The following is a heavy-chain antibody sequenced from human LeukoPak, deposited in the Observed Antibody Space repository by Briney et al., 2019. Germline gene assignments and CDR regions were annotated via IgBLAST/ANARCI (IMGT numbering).Heavy chain of an antibody. CDR3: ASLFRGPSYYGMDV. CDR2: IYHSGST. V-gene: IGHV4-4*02. D-gene: IGHD3-10*01. CDR1: GGSISSSNW. Sequence: PSETLSLTCAVSGGSISSSNWWSWVRQPPGKGLEWIGEIYHSGSTNYNPSLKSRVTISVDKSKNQFSLKLSSVTAADTAVYYCASLFRGPSYYGMDVWGQGTTVTVSS. J-gene: IGHJ6*02.